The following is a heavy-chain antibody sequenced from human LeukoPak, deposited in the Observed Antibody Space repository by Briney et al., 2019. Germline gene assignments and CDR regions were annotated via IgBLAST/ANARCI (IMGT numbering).Heavy chain of an antibody. CDR1: GFTFSSNY. CDR2: IYSGGST. D-gene: IGHD6-13*01. J-gene: IGHJ4*02. Sequence: SGGSLRLSCAASGFTFSSNYMSWVRQAPGKGLEWVSVIYSGGSTYYADSVKGRFTISRDNSKSTLYLQMNSLRAEDTAVYYCASLAAAGTTVDYWGQGTLVTVSS. CDR3: ASLAAAGTTVDY. V-gene: IGHV3-66*02.